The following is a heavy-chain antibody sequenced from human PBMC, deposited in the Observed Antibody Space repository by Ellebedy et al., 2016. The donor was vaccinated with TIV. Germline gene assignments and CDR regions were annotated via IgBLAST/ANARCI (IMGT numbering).Heavy chain of an antibody. V-gene: IGHV3-66*01. CDR1: GVTASSNH. CDR2: LQSGGTT. J-gene: IGHJ4*02. CDR3: TKARDGGGSVDY. D-gene: IGHD2-15*01. Sequence: PGGSLRLSCAAPGVTASSNHMNWVPQAPGKRLEWVSVLQSGGTTHYADSVKGRFTISRDNSKNTLYLQMNSLRAEDTAVYYCTKARDGGGSVDYWGQGTLVTVSS.